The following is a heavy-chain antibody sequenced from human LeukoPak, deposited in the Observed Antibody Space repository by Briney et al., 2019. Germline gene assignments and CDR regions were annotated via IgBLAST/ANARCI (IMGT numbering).Heavy chain of an antibody. Sequence: PGGSLRLSCAASGFTFDDYGMSWVRHAPGKGLERVSGINWNGGSTGYADSVKGRFTISRDNAKNSLYLQMNSLRAEDTALYYCARDYSGGVVVPFDYWGQGTLVTVSS. CDR2: INWNGGST. D-gene: IGHD3-22*01. CDR1: GFTFDDYG. J-gene: IGHJ4*02. CDR3: ARDYSGGVVVPFDY. V-gene: IGHV3-20*04.